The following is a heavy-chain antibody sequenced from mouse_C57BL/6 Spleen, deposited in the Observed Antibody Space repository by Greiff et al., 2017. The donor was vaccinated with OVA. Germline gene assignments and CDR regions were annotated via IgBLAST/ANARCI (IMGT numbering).Heavy chain of an antibody. CDR1: GFSFNTYA. J-gene: IGHJ1*03. CDR3: VRQTSGDYCGSSYDWYFDV. CDR2: IRSKSNNYAT. D-gene: IGHD1-1*01. V-gene: IGHV10-1*01. Sequence: EVKLMESGGGLVQPKGSLKLSCAASGFSFNTYAMNWVRQAPGKGLEWVARIRSKSNNYATYYADSVKDRFTISRGDSESMLYLQMNNLKTEDTAMYYCVRQTSGDYCGSSYDWYFDVWGTGTTVTVSS.